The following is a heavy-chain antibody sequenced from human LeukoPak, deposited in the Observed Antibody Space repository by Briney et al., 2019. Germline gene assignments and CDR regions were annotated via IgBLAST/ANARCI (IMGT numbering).Heavy chain of an antibody. Sequence: GGSLRLSCAASGFTFSSYAMHWVRQAPGKGLEWVAVISYDGSNKYYADSVKGRFTISRDNSKNTLYLQMNSLRAEDTAVYYCAKGVRAILTGYPRGYYGMDVWGQGTTVTVSS. CDR3: AKGVRAILTGYPRGYYGMDV. D-gene: IGHD3-9*01. CDR2: ISYDGSNK. CDR1: GFTFSSYA. V-gene: IGHV3-30-3*01. J-gene: IGHJ6*02.